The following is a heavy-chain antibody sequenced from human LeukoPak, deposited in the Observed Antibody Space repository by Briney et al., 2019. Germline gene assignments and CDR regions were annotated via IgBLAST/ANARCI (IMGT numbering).Heavy chain of an antibody. CDR2: IYPGDSDT. CDR3: ARGGSGSYPIDY. V-gene: IGHV5-51*01. J-gene: IGHJ4*02. CDR1: GYRFTSYW. Sequence: GESLKISSMCSGYRFTSYWIGWVRQMPGKGLAWMGFIYPGDSDTRYSPSFQGQVNISADKSISTAYLQWSSLKASNTAMYYCARGGSGSYPIDYWGQGTLVTVSS. D-gene: IGHD3-10*01.